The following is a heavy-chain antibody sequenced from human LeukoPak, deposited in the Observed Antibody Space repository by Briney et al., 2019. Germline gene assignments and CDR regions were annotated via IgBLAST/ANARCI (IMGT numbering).Heavy chain of an antibody. Sequence: GGSLRLSCAASLFTFSDYYMSWLRQAPGKGLEGVSYISSSGSTIYYADPVKGRFTISRDNAKTSLYLQMNSLRAEDTAVYYCARDANDAVYYYYGMDVWGQGTTVTVSS. D-gene: IGHD4/OR15-4a*01. CDR3: ARDANDAVYYYYGMDV. CDR2: ISSSGSTI. J-gene: IGHJ6*02. CDR1: LFTFSDYY. V-gene: IGHV3-11*01.